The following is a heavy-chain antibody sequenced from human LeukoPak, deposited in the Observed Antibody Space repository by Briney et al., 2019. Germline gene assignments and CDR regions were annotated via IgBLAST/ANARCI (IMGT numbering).Heavy chain of an antibody. Sequence: PSETLSLTCTVSGGSISSYYWSWIRQPPGKGLEWIGYIYYSGSTNYKPSLKSRVTISVDTSKNQFSLKLSSVTAADTAVYYCARTSEGYCSGGSCWDFYYYMDVWGKGTTVTVSS. CDR2: IYYSGST. V-gene: IGHV4-59*01. J-gene: IGHJ6*03. CDR3: ARTSEGYCSGGSCWDFYYYMDV. CDR1: GGSISSYY. D-gene: IGHD2-15*01.